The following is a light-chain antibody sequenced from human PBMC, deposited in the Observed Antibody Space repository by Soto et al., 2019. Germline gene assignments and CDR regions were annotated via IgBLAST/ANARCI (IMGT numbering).Light chain of an antibody. J-gene: IGLJ1*01. V-gene: IGLV2-11*01. Sequence: QSVLTQPRSVSGSPGQSVTISCTGTRSDVGVYNYVSWYQQHPGKAPKLMIYDVIKRPSGVPDRFSGSKSGNTASLTISGLQAEDEADYYCCSYAGNYTYVFGTGTQLTVL. CDR1: RSDVGVYNY. CDR2: DVI. CDR3: CSYAGNYTYV.